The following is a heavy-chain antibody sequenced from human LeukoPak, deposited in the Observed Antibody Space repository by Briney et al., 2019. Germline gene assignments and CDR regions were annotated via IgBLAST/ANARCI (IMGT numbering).Heavy chain of an antibody. J-gene: IGHJ4*02. Sequence: SQTLSLTCTVSGGSINSADYYWSWIRQPPGKGLEWIGYVYYTGGTYYNPSLKSRVNISIDTSKNQFSLKLSSVTAADTAVYYCARDQGVVTALPGDLDSWGQGTLVTVSA. V-gene: IGHV4-30-4*01. D-gene: IGHD2-21*02. CDR3: ARDQGVVTALPGDLDS. CDR1: GGSINSADYY. CDR2: VYYTGGT.